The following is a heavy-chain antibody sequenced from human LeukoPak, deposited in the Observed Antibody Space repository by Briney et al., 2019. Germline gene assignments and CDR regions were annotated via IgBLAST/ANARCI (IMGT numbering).Heavy chain of an antibody. J-gene: IGHJ3*02. V-gene: IGHV1-69*13. Sequence: ASVKVSCKASGGTFSSYAISWVRQAPGQGLEWMGGIIPIFGTANYAQKFQGRVTITADESTSTAYMELSSLRSEDTAVYYCARDLSSTRRRQQFDAFDIWGQGTMVTVSS. CDR2: IIPIFGTA. D-gene: IGHD2-2*01. CDR1: GGTFSSYA. CDR3: ARDLSSTRRRQQFDAFDI.